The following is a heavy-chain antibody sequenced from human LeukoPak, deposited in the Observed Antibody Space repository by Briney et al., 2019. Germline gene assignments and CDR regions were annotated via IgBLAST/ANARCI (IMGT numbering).Heavy chain of an antibody. J-gene: IGHJ5*02. CDR3: TTDPGDYGAS. CDR2: FKSHVDGGTT. V-gene: IGHV3-15*01. D-gene: IGHD4-17*01. Sequence: GGSLRLSCSVSGLTFSTAWMSWVRQAPGKGLEWVGRFKSHVDGGTTHYAAPVKGRFTISRDDSRNVMYLQMNSLKTEDTAVYYCTTDPGDYGASWGQGAQVTVSS. CDR1: GLTFSTAW.